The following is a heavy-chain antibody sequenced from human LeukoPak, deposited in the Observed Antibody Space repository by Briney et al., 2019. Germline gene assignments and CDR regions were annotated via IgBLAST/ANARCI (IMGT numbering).Heavy chain of an antibody. V-gene: IGHV3-9*03. CDR2: ISSNSGVI. CDR3: AKELAGSGFDY. D-gene: IGHD6-19*01. J-gene: IGHJ4*02. CDR1: GFTVSSNY. Sequence: GGSLRLSCVASGFTVSSNYMSWVRQAPGKGLEWVSAISSNSGVIVYADSVKGRFTISRDNAKNSLYLQMNSLRAEDMALYYCAKELAGSGFDYWGQGTLVTVSS.